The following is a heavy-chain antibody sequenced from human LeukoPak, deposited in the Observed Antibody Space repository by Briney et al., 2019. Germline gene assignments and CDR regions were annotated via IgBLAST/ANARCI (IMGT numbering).Heavy chain of an antibody. CDR2: INHSGST. J-gene: IGHJ6*04. CDR1: GGSFSGYY. CDR3: ARGPRYFDRYSYYAMDV. Sequence: SETLSLNCAVYGGSFSGYYWSWIRQPPGKGLEWIGEINHSGSTNYNPSLKSRVTISVDTSKNQFSLKLSSVTAADTAVYYCARGPRYFDRYSYYAMDVWGKGTTVTVSS. V-gene: IGHV4-34*01. D-gene: IGHD3-9*01.